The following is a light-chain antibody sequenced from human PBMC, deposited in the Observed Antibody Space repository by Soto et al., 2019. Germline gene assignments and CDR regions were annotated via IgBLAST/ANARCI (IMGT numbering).Light chain of an antibody. V-gene: IGLV2-14*01. J-gene: IGLJ3*02. CDR2: DVT. CDR3: SSYTSSGTMV. Sequence: QSALTQPASVSGSPGQSITISCTGTTSDVDGYNYVSWYQQPPGKAPQLIIYDVTDRPSGVSNRFSASKSGNTASLTISGLQSEDEAHYYCSSYTSSGTMVFGGGTKLTV. CDR1: TSDVDGYNY.